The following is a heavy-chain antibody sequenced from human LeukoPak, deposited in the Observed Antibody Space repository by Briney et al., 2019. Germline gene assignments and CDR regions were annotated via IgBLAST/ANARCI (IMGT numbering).Heavy chain of an antibody. D-gene: IGHD3-22*01. CDR2: IHPSGML. V-gene: IGHV4-31*03. J-gene: IGHJ4*02. CDR3: SRGLDSRKLGY. Sequence: SETLSLTCTVSGASFNTDDQYWNWIRQRPGKGLEWIGSIHPSGMLYNNPSLESRVTMSRDTSKNQFSLNLNSVTAADTAVYFCSRGLDSRKLGYWGQGNLVTVSS. CDR1: GASFNTDDQY.